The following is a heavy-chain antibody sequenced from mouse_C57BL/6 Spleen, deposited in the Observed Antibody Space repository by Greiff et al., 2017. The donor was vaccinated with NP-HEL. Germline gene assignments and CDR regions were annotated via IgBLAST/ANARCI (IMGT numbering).Heavy chain of an antibody. Sequence: EVKLMESGGGLVKPGGSLKLSCAASGFTFSDYGMHWVRQAPEKGLEWVAYISSGSSTIYYADTVKGRFTISRDNAKNTLFLQMTRLRSEDTAMYYCARELRLRTAWFAYWGQGTLVTVSA. CDR3: ARELRLRTAWFAY. J-gene: IGHJ3*01. V-gene: IGHV5-17*01. CDR1: GFTFSDYG. CDR2: ISSGSSTI. D-gene: IGHD3-2*02.